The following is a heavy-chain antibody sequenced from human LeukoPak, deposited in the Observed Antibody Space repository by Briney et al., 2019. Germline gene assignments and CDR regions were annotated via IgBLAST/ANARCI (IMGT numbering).Heavy chain of an antibody. CDR2: INPNSGGT. V-gene: IGHV1-2*06. J-gene: IGHJ4*02. CDR1: GYTFTGYY. D-gene: IGHD5-12*01. CDR3: ARDLSGYEGGRY. Sequence: ASVKVSCKASGYTFTGYYMHWVRQAPGQGLEWMGRINPNSGGTNYAQKFQGRVTMTRDTSISTAYMELSRLRSDDTAVYYCARDLSGYEGGRYWGQGTLVTVSS.